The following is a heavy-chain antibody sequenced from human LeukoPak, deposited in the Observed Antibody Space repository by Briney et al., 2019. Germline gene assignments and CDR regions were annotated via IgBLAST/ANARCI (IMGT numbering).Heavy chain of an antibody. Sequence: PGRSLRLSCAASGFTFSTSWMHWVRQAPGKGLVWVSQINSDGGRTRYADSVKGRLTISRDNAKNTVYLQMNSLRTDDTAMYCCARGRNGFFDYWGHGTLVTVSS. CDR2: INSDGGRT. J-gene: IGHJ4*01. D-gene: IGHD5-24*01. CDR3: ARGRNGFFDY. CDR1: GFTFSTSW. V-gene: IGHV3-74*01.